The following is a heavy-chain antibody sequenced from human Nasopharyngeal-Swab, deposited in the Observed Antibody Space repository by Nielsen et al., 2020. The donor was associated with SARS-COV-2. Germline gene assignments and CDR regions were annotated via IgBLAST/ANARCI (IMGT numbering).Heavy chain of an antibody. Sequence: GESLKISCAASGFNFSDYYMSWIRQAPGKGLEWISYISSSGSTIYYADSVKGRLTISRDNAKNSLYLQMNSLRAEDTAVYYCARDINGYNYRFDYWGQGTLVTVSS. D-gene: IGHD5-24*01. J-gene: IGHJ4*02. CDR3: ARDINGYNYRFDY. CDR2: ISSSGSTI. V-gene: IGHV3-11*04. CDR1: GFNFSDYY.